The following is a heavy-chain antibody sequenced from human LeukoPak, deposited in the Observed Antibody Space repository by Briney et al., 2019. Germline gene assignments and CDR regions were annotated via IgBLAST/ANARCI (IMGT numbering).Heavy chain of an antibody. CDR1: GFTFSSYA. J-gene: IGHJ4*02. CDR3: AKDPSGYDILTGYLGYYFDY. Sequence: GGSLRLSCAASGFTFSSYAMSWVRQAPGKGLEWVSAISGSGGSTYYADSVKGRFTISRDNSTNALYLQMNSLRAEDTAVYYCAKDPSGYDILTGYLGYYFDYWGQGTLVTVSS. D-gene: IGHD3-9*01. CDR2: ISGSGGST. V-gene: IGHV3-23*01.